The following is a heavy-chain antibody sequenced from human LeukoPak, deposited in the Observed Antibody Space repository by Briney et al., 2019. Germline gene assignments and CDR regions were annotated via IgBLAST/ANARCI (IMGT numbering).Heavy chain of an antibody. Sequence: GASVKVSCKASGYTFTGYYMHWVRQAPGQGLEWMGWINPNSGGTNYAQKFQGRVTMTRDTSISAAYMELSRLRSDDTAVYYCAVVLRFFATQPPDVWGKGTTVTVSS. J-gene: IGHJ6*04. CDR2: INPNSGGT. D-gene: IGHD3-3*01. CDR1: GYTFTGYY. V-gene: IGHV1-2*02. CDR3: AVVLRFFATQPPDV.